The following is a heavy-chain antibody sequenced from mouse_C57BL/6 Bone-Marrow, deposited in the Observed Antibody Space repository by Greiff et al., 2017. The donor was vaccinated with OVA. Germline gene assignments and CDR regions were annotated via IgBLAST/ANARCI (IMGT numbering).Heavy chain of an antibody. CDR3: TTWGLAYYYAMDY. CDR2: IDPENGDT. D-gene: IGHD1-1*01. V-gene: IGHV14-4*01. Sequence: VQLQQSGAELVRPGASVKLSCTASGFNITDDYMHWVKQRPEQGLEWIGWIDPENGDTEYASKFQGKATITADTSSNTAYLQLSSLTSEDTAVYYCTTWGLAYYYAMDYWGQGTSVTVSS. CDR1: GFNITDDY. J-gene: IGHJ4*01.